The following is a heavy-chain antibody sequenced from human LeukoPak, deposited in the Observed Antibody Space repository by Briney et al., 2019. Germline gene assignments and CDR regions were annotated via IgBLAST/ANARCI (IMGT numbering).Heavy chain of an antibody. V-gene: IGHV3-23*01. CDR1: GFTFSTYG. CDR2: ISDNGERT. J-gene: IGHJ3*02. Sequence: QPGGSLRLSCAVSGFTFSTYGMNWVRQAPGKGLEWVSAISDNGERTYYADSVKGRFTISRDNSKSTLYLQINGLRAEDTAVYFCAREGLLLGAFDIWGQGTTVTVSS. CDR3: AREGLLLGAFDI. D-gene: IGHD2-15*01.